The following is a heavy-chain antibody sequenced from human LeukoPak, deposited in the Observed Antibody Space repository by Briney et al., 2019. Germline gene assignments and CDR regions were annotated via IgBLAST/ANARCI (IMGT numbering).Heavy chain of an antibody. J-gene: IGHJ4*02. Sequence: QTGGSLTLSCTLSGFTFGDYAMSWSRLARGRGREWVVFIRSKAYGGTTEYAASLTGRFTIPRDDSNRTANLQMNSLKTEDTAVYYCTRASPPDYGDFRDPPDYWGRGTLVTVSS. CDR1: GFTFGDYA. CDR2: IRSKAYGGTT. CDR3: TRASPPDYGDFRDPPDY. V-gene: IGHV3-49*03. D-gene: IGHD4-17*01.